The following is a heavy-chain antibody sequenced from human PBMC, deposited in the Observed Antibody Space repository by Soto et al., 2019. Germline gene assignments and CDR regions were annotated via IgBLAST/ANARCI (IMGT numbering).Heavy chain of an antibody. D-gene: IGHD3-3*01. Sequence: KGLEWVSVIYSVGSTYYADSVQGRFTSSRDNSMNTLYLQWNSLRAEDTAVYYCARGLGGIFFFQAEDGIRDL. J-gene: IGHJ2*01. CDR2: IYSVGST. V-gene: IGHV3-53*01. CDR3: ARGLGGIFFFQAEDGIRDL.